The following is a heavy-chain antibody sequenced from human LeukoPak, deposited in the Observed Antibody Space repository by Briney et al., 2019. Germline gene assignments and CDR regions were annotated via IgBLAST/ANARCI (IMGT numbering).Heavy chain of an antibody. CDR1: GYTLTELS. J-gene: IGHJ4*02. D-gene: IGHD3-16*02. CDR2: FDPEDGET. V-gene: IGHV1-24*01. CDR3: AVLRLGELSLYY. Sequence: ASVKVSCKVSGYTLTELSMHWVRQAPGKGLEWMGGFDPEDGETIYAQKFQGRVTMTEATSTDTAYMELSSLRSEDTAVYYCAVLRLGELSLYYWGQGTLVTVSS.